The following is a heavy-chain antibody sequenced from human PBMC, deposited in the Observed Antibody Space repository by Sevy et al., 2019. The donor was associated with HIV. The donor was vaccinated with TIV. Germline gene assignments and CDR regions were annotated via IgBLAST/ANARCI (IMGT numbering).Heavy chain of an antibody. CDR1: GLTFSNYA. D-gene: IGHD3-22*01. J-gene: IGHJ3*02. V-gene: IGHV3-23*01. Sequence: GGSLRLSCAVSGLTFSNYAMNWVRQAPGKGLEWVSPIYGSGGITYYADPVRGRFTISRDNSKNTLYLQMNSLRAEDTAVYYCAGWRYDSSGSFDAFDIWGQGTRVTVSS. CDR2: IYGSGGIT. CDR3: AGWRYDSSGSFDAFDI.